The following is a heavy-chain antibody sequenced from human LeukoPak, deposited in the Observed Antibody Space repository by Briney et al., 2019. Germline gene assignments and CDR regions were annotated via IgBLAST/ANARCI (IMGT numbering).Heavy chain of an antibody. CDR3: ASPGYSGFSMGYYYYGMDV. D-gene: IGHD5-12*01. J-gene: IGHJ6*02. CDR1: GGSFSGYY. CDR2: INHSGST. Sequence: PSETLSLTCAVYGGSFSGYYWSWIRQPPGKGLEWIGEINHSGSTNYNLSLKSRVTISVDTSKYQFSLKLSSVTAADTAVYYCASPGYSGFSMGYYYYGMDVWGQGTTVTVSS. V-gene: IGHV4-34*01.